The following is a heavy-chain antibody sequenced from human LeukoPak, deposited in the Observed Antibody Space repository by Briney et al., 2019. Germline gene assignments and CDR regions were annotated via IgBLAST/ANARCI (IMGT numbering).Heavy chain of an antibody. Sequence: SETLSLTCTVSGGSISSYYWSWIRQPPGKGLEWIGYIYYSGSTNYNPSLKSRVTISVDASKNQFSLKLSSVTAADTAVYYCARWRGRAARHFDYWGQGTLVTVSS. CDR1: GGSISSYY. CDR2: IYYSGST. CDR3: ARWRGRAARHFDY. J-gene: IGHJ4*02. D-gene: IGHD6-6*01. V-gene: IGHV4-59*01.